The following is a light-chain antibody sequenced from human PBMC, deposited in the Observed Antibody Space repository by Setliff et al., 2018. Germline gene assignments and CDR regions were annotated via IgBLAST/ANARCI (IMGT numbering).Light chain of an antibody. CDR2: DVS. V-gene: IGLV2-11*01. CDR1: SFDVGIYDY. CDR3: CSYAGYSYV. Sequence: QSALAQPRSVSGSPGQSVTISCTGTSFDVGIYDYVSWYQHHPGQAPKLIIYDVSKRPSGVPDRFSGSKSGNTASLTISGLQADDETDYYCCSYAGYSYVFGTGTRSPS. J-gene: IGLJ1*01.